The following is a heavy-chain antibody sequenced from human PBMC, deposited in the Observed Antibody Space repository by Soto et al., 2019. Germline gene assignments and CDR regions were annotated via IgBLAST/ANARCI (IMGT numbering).Heavy chain of an antibody. CDR2: ISGNGDST. CDR3: AKPLSRSALYHFVS. J-gene: IGHJ5*01. Sequence: EAQLRESGGGLVQPGGSLRLSCAASGLTFRDYVMVWVRQAPGKGLEWVSSISGNGDSTYYTDSVKGRFTISRDNSKNTLYLLMDSLRAEDTAVYYCAKPLSRSALYHFVSWGQGSLVTVSS. V-gene: IGHV3-23*01. CDR1: GLTFRDYV.